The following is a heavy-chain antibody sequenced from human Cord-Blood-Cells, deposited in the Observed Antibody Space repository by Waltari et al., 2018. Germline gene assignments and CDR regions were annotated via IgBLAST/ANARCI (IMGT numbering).Heavy chain of an antibody. V-gene: IGHV4-34*01. J-gene: IGHJ4*02. CDR3: ARGSLTGADY. CDR2: INHSGST. CDR1: GGSFRGYY. Sequence: QVQLQQWGAGLFKPSDTLSLTCAVYGGSFRGYYWSWIRPPPGKGLEWIGEINHSGSTNYNPSLKSRVTITVDTSKNQFSLKLSSVNAADTAVYYCARGSLTGADYWGQGTLVTVSS. D-gene: IGHD7-27*01.